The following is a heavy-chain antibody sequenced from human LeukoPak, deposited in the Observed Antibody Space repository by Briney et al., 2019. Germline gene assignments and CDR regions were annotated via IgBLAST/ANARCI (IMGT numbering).Heavy chain of an antibody. CDR2: IYSGGST. Sequence: GTSLRLSCAASGFTFNSYGMNWVRQAPGKGLEWVPVIYSGGSTFYADSVKGRFTISRDNSKNTLYLQMNSLRVEDTAVYYCARGLFLSGYLDAFDIWGQGTVVTVSS. V-gene: IGHV3-66*01. J-gene: IGHJ3*02. CDR1: GFTFNSYG. CDR3: ARGLFLSGYLDAFDI. D-gene: IGHD3-22*01.